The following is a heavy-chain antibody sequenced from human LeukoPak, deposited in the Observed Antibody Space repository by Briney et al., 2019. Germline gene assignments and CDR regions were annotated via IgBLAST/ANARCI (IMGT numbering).Heavy chain of an antibody. CDR2: IYYSGST. J-gene: IGHJ4*02. V-gene: IGHV4-59*01. Sequence: SETLSLTCTVSGGSISSYYWSWIRQPPGKGLEWIGYIYYSGSTNYNPSLKSRVTISVDTSKNQFSLKLSSVTAADTAVYYCARLQPVYSSGWFSFDYWGQGTLVTVSS. CDR3: ARLQPVYSSGWFSFDY. CDR1: GGSISSYY. D-gene: IGHD6-19*01.